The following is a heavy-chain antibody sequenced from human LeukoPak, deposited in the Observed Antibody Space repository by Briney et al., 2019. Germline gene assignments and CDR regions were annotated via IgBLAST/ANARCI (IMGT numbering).Heavy chain of an antibody. V-gene: IGHV4-59*01. Sequence: SETLSLTCAVYGGSFSGYYWSWIRQPPGKGLEWIGYIYYSGSTNYNPSLKSRITISVDTSKNHFSLKLSSVTAADTAVYYCARATNYYDSSGYPTYFDYWGQGTLVTVSS. J-gene: IGHJ4*02. CDR3: ARATNYYDSSGYPTYFDY. CDR1: GGSFSGYY. CDR2: IYYSGST. D-gene: IGHD3-22*01.